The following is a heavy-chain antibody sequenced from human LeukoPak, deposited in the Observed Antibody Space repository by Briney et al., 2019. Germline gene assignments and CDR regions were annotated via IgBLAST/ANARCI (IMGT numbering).Heavy chain of an antibody. CDR3: AKEPRGYSYGSPDY. CDR1: GFTFSSYG. D-gene: IGHD5-18*01. V-gene: IGHV3-30*02. CDR2: IRYDGSNK. Sequence: GGSLRLSCAASGFTFSSYGMHWVRQAPGKGLEWVAFIRYDGSNKYYADSVKGRFTISRDNSKNTLYLQMNSLRAEDTAVYYCAKEPRGYSYGSPDYWGQGTLVTVSS. J-gene: IGHJ4*02.